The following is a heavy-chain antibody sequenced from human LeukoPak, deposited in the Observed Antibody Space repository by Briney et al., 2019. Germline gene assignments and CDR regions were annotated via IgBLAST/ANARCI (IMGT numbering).Heavy chain of an antibody. CDR2: IRGDGIVT. CDR3: ARASPADFNL. CDR1: EFTFSNYW. Sequence: GGSLRLSCVASEFTFSNYWIHWVRQAPGKGPVWVSRIRGDGIVTNYADSVEGRFTVSRDNAKNTVHLQMNSLRDDDTAVYYCARASPADFNLWGRGTLVTVSS. J-gene: IGHJ2*01. V-gene: IGHV3-74*01.